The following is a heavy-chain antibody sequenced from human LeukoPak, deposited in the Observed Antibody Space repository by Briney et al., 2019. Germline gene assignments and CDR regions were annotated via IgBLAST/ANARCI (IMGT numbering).Heavy chain of an antibody. Sequence: GASVKVSCKASGYTFTSYDINWVRQATGQGLEWMVWMNPNSGNTGYAQKFQGRVTITRNTSISTAYMELSSLRSEDTAVYYCARDLSIAAAESWFDPWGQGTLVTVS. D-gene: IGHD6-13*01. V-gene: IGHV1-8*03. CDR3: ARDLSIAAAESWFDP. CDR1: GYTFTSYD. CDR2: MNPNSGNT. J-gene: IGHJ5*02.